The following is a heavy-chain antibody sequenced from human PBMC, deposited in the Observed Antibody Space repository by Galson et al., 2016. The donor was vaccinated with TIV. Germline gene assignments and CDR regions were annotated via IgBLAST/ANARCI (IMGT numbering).Heavy chain of an antibody. D-gene: IGHD3-22*01. Sequence: ETLSLTCAVSGYSISSGYHWGWVRQPPGKGLEWLGNICHTETTYYNPSLESRVSISVDTSKNQFSLRLSSVNAADTAVYYCVRIGMLRESCSCYACPGIFDTWGQGILVTVSS. CDR2: ICHTETT. V-gene: IGHV4-38-2*01. CDR3: VRIGMLRESCSCYACPGIFDT. CDR1: GYSISSGYH. J-gene: IGHJ5*02.